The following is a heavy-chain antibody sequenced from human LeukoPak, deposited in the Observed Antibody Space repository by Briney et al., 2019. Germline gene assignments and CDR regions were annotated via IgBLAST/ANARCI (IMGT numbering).Heavy chain of an antibody. CDR2: ILYDGSNK. CDR1: GFTFSSYA. D-gene: IGHD3-10*01. J-gene: IGHJ3*02. CDR3: AKVETYYSRRGAFDI. V-gene: IGHV3-30*04. Sequence: GGSLRLSCAASGFTFSSYAMHWVRQAPGKGLEWVAVILYDGSNKYYADSVKGRFTISRDNSKNTLYLQMNSLRAEDTAVYYCAKVETYYSRRGAFDIWGQGTMVTVSS.